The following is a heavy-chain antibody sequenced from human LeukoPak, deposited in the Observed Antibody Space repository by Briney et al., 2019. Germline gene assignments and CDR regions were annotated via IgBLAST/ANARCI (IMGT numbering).Heavy chain of an antibody. Sequence: GGSLRLSCAASGFTFSSYSMNWVRQAPGKGLEWVSPISSSSSYIYYADSVKGRFTISRDNAKNSLYLQMNSLRAEDTAVYYCARDHVLLWFGELYRGYYFDYWGQGTLVTVSS. D-gene: IGHD3-10*01. CDR1: GFTFSSYS. J-gene: IGHJ4*02. CDR3: ARDHVLLWFGELYRGYYFDY. CDR2: ISSSSSYI. V-gene: IGHV3-21*01.